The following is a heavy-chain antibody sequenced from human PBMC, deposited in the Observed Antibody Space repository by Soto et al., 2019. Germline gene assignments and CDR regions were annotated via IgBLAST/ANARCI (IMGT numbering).Heavy chain of an antibody. V-gene: IGHV3-21*01. Sequence: XGSLRLSCAASGFTFSSYSMNWVRQAPGKGLEWVSSISSSSSYIYYADSVKGRFTISRDNAKNSLYLQMNSLRGEDTAVYYFVRDSEHYYDSSGYLDVWGQGTTVTVSS. D-gene: IGHD3-22*01. CDR3: VRDSEHYYDSSGYLDV. J-gene: IGHJ6*02. CDR1: GFTFSSYS. CDR2: ISSSSSYI.